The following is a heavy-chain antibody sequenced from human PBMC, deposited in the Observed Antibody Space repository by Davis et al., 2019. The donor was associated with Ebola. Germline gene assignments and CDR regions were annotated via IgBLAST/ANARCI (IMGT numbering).Heavy chain of an antibody. D-gene: IGHD1-26*01. CDR2: IYYSGST. V-gene: IGHV4-59*08. CDR3: ARVVVVGATRGYWFDP. J-gene: IGHJ5*02. CDR1: GGSFSGYY. Sequence: MPSETLSLTCAVYGGSFSGYYWSWIRQPPGKGLEWIGYIYYSGSTNYNPSLKSRVTISVDTSKNQFSLKLSSVTAADTAVYYCARVVVVGATRGYWFDPWGQGTLVTVSS.